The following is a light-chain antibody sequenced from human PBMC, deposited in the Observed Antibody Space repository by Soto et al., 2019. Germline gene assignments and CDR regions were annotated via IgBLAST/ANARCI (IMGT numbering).Light chain of an antibody. CDR3: QQYGSSGT. V-gene: IGKV3-20*01. J-gene: IGKJ1*01. CDR1: QSGSNNY. CDR2: GAS. Sequence: EIVLTQTPGTLSLPPGERATLSCRASQSGSNNYLALYQQKPGQAPRLLIYGASDRATGIPDRFSGSGSGTDFTLTSSRLEPEDIAVYYWQQYGSSGTFGQGTKVDIK.